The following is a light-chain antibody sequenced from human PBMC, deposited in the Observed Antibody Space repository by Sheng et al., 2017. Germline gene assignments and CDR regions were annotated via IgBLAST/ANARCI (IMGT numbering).Light chain of an antibody. CDR3: QQYGSSPRFT. CDR1: QSVSSYF. Sequence: EIVLTQSPGTLSLSPGERATLSCRASQSVSSYFLAWYQQKPGQAPRLLIHGASNRATGIPDRFSGSGSGTDFTLTISRLEPEDFAVYYCQQYGSSPRFTFGPGTKVDIK. V-gene: IGKV3-20*01. CDR2: GAS. J-gene: IGKJ3*01.